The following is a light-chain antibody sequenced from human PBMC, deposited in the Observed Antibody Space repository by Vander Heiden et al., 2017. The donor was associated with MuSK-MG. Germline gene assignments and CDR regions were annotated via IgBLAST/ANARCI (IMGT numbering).Light chain of an antibody. Sequence: IQTIQSPTFLYASIGDSISITSLASQDISSSLAWYQQKPGKAPKLLIYAASTLPSGVPSGFSGSGSGTEFTLTISSLQPEDFATYYCQQLNSSPYTFGRGTKMEIK. CDR2: AAS. V-gene: IGKV1-9*01. CDR1: QDISSS. CDR3: QQLNSSPYT. J-gene: IGKJ2*01.